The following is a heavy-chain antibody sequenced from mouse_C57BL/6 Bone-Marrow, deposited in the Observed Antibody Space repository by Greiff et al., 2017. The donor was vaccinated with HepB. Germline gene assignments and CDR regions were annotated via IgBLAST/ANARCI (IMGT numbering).Heavy chain of an antibody. CDR3: AGVTYSGWYFDV. CDR1: GFPITSGYY. J-gene: IGHJ1*03. CDR2: ITHSGET. D-gene: IGHD6-5*01. V-gene: IGHV12-3*01. Sequence: QVQLKESGPGLVKPSQSLFLTCSITGFPITSGYYWIWIRQSPGKPLEWMGYITHSGETFYNPSLQSPISITRETSKNQFFLQLNSVTTEDTAMYYCAGVTYSGWYFDVWGTGTTVTVSS.